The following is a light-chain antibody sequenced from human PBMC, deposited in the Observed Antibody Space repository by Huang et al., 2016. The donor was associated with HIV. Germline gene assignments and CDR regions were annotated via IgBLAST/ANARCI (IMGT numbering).Light chain of an antibody. CDR2: DAT. V-gene: IGKV1-33*01. CDR3: QQYDNLPLT. J-gene: IGKJ3*01. CDR1: QDISNC. Sequence: DIQMTQSLSSLSASVGDRVTITCQASQDISNCLNCYQQKPGKAPKLLIYDATHLETGVPSRFSGSGSGTDFTFTISSLQPEDIATYYCQQYDNLPLTFGPGTKVAIK.